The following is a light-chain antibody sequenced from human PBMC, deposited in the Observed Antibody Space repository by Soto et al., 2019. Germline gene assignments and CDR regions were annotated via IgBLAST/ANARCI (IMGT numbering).Light chain of an antibody. Sequence: QPVLTQPASVSGSPGQSITISCTGTSSDVGGYNYVSWYQQHPGKAPKLMIYDVNNRPSGVSNRFSGSKSGNTASLTISGLQAEDEADYFCSSYTTSSTPFVFGTGTKLTVL. CDR1: SSDVGGYNY. CDR2: DVN. CDR3: SSYTTSSTPFV. J-gene: IGLJ1*01. V-gene: IGLV2-14*01.